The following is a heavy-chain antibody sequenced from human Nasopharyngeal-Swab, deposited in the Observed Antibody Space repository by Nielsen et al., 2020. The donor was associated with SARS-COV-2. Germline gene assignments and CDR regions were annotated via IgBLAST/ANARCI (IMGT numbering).Heavy chain of an antibody. D-gene: IGHD1-26*01. CDR2: MNPNSGDT. J-gene: IGHJ4*02. CDR3: ARGGVGPVGGALDY. V-gene: IGHV1-8*01. CDR1: GYNFTTYD. Sequence: ALVKVSCKASGYNFTTYDFNWVRQATGQGLEWMGWMNPNSGDTGYAQKFQGRVTMTRKTSLSTAYLELRSLRSDDTAVYYCARGGVGPVGGALDYWGQGTLVTVSS.